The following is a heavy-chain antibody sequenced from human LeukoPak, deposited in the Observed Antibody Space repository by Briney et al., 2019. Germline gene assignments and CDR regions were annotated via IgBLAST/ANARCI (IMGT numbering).Heavy chain of an antibody. D-gene: IGHD6-19*01. J-gene: IGHJ4*02. CDR2: VYYSGAT. CDR3: GRRVAVTGIYCFDH. Sequence: SETLSLTCTVSGGSISTYYWSWIRQPPGKGLEWIGYVYYSGATNYNPSLKSRVTISLDTSKNQFSLRLNSVTAADTAVYYCGRRVAVTGIYCFDHWGQGTPVTVSS. CDR1: GGSISTYY. V-gene: IGHV4-59*08.